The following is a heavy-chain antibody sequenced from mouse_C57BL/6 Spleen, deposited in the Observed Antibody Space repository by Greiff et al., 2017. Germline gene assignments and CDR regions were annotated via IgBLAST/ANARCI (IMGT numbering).Heavy chain of an antibody. D-gene: IGHD2-4*01. V-gene: IGHV1-39*01. CDR3: ARGYDYDGYFDV. Sequence: QLQQSGPELVTPGASVKISCKASGYSFTDYNMNWVKQRNGKSLEWIGVINPNYGTTSYNQKFKGKATLTVDQSSSTAYMQLNSLTSEDSAVYYCARGYDYDGYFDVWGTGTTVTVSS. CDR1: GYSFTDYN. J-gene: IGHJ1*03. CDR2: INPNYGTT.